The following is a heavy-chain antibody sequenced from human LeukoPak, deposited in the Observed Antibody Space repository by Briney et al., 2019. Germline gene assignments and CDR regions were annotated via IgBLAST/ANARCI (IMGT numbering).Heavy chain of an antibody. Sequence: GGSLRLSCAASGFTFDDYAMHWVRQAPGKGLEWVSGISWNSGSIGYADSVKGRFTISRDNAKNSLYLQMNSLRAEDTAVYYCARDRIVGATLDYWGQGTLVTVSS. CDR1: GFTFDDYA. D-gene: IGHD1-26*01. CDR2: ISWNSGSI. V-gene: IGHV3-9*01. CDR3: ARDRIVGATLDY. J-gene: IGHJ4*02.